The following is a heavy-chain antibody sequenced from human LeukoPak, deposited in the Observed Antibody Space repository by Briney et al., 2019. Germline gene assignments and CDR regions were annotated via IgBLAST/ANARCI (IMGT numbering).Heavy chain of an antibody. CDR1: GGSISSGGYS. Sequence: SETLSLTCAVSGGSISSGGYSWSWIRQPPGKGLEWIGEINHSGSTNYNPSLKSRVTISVDTSKNQFSLKLSSVTAADTAVYYCARQGLEWWNWFDPWGQGTLVTVSS. CDR2: INHSGST. J-gene: IGHJ5*02. D-gene: IGHD3-3*01. CDR3: ARQGLEWWNWFDP. V-gene: IGHV4-34*01.